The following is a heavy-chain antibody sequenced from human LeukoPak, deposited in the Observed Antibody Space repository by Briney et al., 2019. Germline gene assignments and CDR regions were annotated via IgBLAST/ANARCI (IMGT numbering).Heavy chain of an antibody. CDR1: GFTFSSYW. CDR3: ANDLRYNWNFGYFDY. V-gene: IGHV3-23*01. D-gene: IGHD1-7*01. Sequence: PGGSLRLSCAASGFTFSSYWMHWVRQAPGKGLEWVSAISGSGGSTYYADSVKGRFTISRDNSKNTLYLQMNSLRAEDTAVYYCANDLRYNWNFGYFDYWGQGTLVTVSS. CDR2: ISGSGGST. J-gene: IGHJ4*02.